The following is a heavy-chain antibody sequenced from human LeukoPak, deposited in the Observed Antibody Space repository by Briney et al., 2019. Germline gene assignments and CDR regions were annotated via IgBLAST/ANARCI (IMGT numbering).Heavy chain of an antibody. D-gene: IGHD3-22*01. J-gene: IGHJ4*02. V-gene: IGHV1-69*13. CDR2: IIPIFGTA. CDR3: ARWGSSGYPYYFDD. Sequence: SVKVSCKASGGTFSTYAIIWVRQAPGQGPEWMGGIIPIFGTANYAQKFQGRVTITADESTSTAYMELSSLRSEDTAVYYCARWGSSGYPYYFDDWGQGTLVTVSS. CDR1: GGTFSTYA.